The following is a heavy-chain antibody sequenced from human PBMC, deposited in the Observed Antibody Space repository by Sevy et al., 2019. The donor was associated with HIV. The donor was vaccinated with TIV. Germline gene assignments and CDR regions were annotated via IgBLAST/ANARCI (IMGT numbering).Heavy chain of an antibody. V-gene: IGHV4-34*01. CDR3: ARCTGPYYFDY. Sequence: SETLSLTCTVYGGSFSGYYWSWIRQPPGKGLEWIGEINHSGSTNYNPSLKSRVTISVDTSKNQFSLKLSSVTAADTAVYYCARCTGPYYFDYWGQGTVVTVSS. D-gene: IGHD2-8*01. CDR2: INHSGST. CDR1: GGSFSGYY. J-gene: IGHJ4*02.